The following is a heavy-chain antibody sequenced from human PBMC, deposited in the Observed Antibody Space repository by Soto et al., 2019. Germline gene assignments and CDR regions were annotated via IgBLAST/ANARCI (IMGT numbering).Heavy chain of an antibody. CDR2: IQSDGSSP. J-gene: IGHJ4*02. CDR3: ARGGDPDY. V-gene: IGHV3-74*01. CDR1: GFTFNYYW. Sequence: EVQLVESGGGLVQPGGSLRLCSVASGFTFNYYWMHWVRQAPGKGLVWVSRIQSDGSSPDYVDSVKGRFTISRDNAKNTLYLQMNNLRAEDTAVYYCARGGDPDYWGQGTLVTVSS. D-gene: IGHD2-21*02.